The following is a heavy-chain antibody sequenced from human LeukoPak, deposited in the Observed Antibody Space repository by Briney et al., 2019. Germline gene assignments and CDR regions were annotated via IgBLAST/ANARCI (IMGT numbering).Heavy chain of an antibody. CDR3: ARGLPNYGSGTRTYSYYMDV. D-gene: IGHD3-10*01. CDR2: ISGSRTTT. J-gene: IGHJ6*03. Sequence: GGSLRLSCATSGFTFINYSMNWVRQAPGKGLEWISYISGSRTTTYYADSVKGRFTIFRDKAKNSLYLQMHSLRAEDTAVYYCARGLPNYGSGTRTYSYYMDVWGKGTTVTVSS. CDR1: GFTFINYS. V-gene: IGHV3-48*01.